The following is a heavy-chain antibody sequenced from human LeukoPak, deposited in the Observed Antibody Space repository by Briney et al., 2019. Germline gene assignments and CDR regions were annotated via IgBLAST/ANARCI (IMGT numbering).Heavy chain of an antibody. D-gene: IGHD4-23*01. CDR2: LYPGDSDT. Sequence: GESLKISCKSSGYTFTTYWIGWVRQMPGKGLEWMGMLYPGDSDTRDSPSFQGQVTISADKSISTAYLQWSSLKASDTAMYYCARSFYYGGKTTFDYRGQGTLVTVSS. CDR3: ARSFYYGGKTTFDY. V-gene: IGHV5-51*01. J-gene: IGHJ4*02. CDR1: GYTFTTYW.